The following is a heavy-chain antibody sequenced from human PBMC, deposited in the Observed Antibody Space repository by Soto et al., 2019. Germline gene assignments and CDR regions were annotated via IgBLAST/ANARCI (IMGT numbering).Heavy chain of an antibody. D-gene: IGHD2-2*01. Sequence: PGGSLRLSCAGSGFTFSKYAMTWVRQAPGKGLEWVSTTRSNGEYTYYADSVKGRFTVSRDNSQNSLFLEMSSLRAEDTAVYYCATGWAMDYWGQGTLVTVSS. CDR2: TRSNGEYT. CDR3: ATGWAMDY. V-gene: IGHV3-23*01. J-gene: IGHJ4*02. CDR1: GFTFSKYA.